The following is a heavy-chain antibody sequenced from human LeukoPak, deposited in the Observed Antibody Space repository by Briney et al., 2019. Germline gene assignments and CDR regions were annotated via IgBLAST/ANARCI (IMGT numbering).Heavy chain of an antibody. D-gene: IGHD3-16*01. CDR2: ISGSGGST. CDR3: ALTPGEVGDDY. V-gene: IGHV3-23*01. J-gene: IGHJ4*02. CDR1: GFTFSSYG. Sequence: GGSLRLSCGASGFTFSSYGMSWVRQAPGKGLEWVSAISGSGGSTYYADSVKGRFTISRDNSKNTLYLQMNSLRAEDTAVYYCALTPGEVGDDYWGQGTLVTVSS.